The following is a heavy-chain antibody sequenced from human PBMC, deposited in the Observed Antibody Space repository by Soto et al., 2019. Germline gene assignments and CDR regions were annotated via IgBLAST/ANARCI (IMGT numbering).Heavy chain of an antibody. V-gene: IGHV3-48*02. CDR2: ISSSSTTT. D-gene: IGHD2-21*02. Sequence: EVQLVDSGGGLVEPGGSLRLSCAASGFTFNIHNMNWVRQAPGKGLEWISYISSSSTTTYYADSVKGRFTISRDNAKNTLYLQMNSLGDEDTAVYYCATSKFSRDPSLDYWGQGTLVTVSS. J-gene: IGHJ4*02. CDR3: ATSKFSRDPSLDY. CDR1: GFTFNIHN.